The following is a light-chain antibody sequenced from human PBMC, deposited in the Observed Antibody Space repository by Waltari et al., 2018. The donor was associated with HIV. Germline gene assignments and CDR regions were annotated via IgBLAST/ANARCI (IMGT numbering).Light chain of an antibody. CDR2: DVS. CDR1: TSDVGGYRN. Sequence: QSALTQPASVSGSPGQSITIPCTGTTSDVGGYRNVSWYQQHPGKAPKLMIYDVSNRPSGVSNRFSGSKSGNTASLTISGLQAEDEADYYCSSYTSSSTYVFGTGTKVTVL. J-gene: IGLJ1*01. V-gene: IGLV2-14*03. CDR3: SSYTSSSTYV.